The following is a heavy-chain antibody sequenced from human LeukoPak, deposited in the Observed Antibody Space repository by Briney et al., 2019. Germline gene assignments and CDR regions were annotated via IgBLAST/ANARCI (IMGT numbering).Heavy chain of an antibody. V-gene: IGHV3-48*01. CDR2: ISSSSSTI. J-gene: IGHJ1*01. CDR1: GFTFSSYS. D-gene: IGHD5-18*01. CDR3: ASRGYGYGFQH. Sequence: GGSLRLSCAASGFTFSSYSMNWVRQAPGKGLEWVSYISSSSSTIYYADSVKGRFTISRDNAKNSLYLQMNSLRAEDTAVYYCASRGYGYGFQHWGQGTLVTVSS.